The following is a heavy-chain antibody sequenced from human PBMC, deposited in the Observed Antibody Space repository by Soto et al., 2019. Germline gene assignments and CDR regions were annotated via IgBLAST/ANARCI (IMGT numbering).Heavy chain of an antibody. V-gene: IGHV3-74*01. CDR2: INSDGSST. D-gene: IGHD3-16*01. CDR3: TSGYDYVWGVY. J-gene: IGHJ4*02. CDR1: GFTFSSYW. Sequence: EVHLVESGGGLVQPGGSLRLSCAASGFTFSSYWMYWVRQVPGKGLVWVSRINSDGSSTSYADSVKGRFTISRDNAKNTLYLQMNSRRAEDTAVYYCTSGYDYVWGVYWGQGTLVTVSS.